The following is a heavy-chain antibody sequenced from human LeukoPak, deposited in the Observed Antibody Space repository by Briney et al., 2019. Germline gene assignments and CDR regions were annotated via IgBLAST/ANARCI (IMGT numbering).Heavy chain of an antibody. CDR2: IKQDGSEK. V-gene: IGHV3-7*01. D-gene: IGHD4-17*01. CDR3: ARVSTNTVTTLQYFDY. CDR1: GFTFSSCW. J-gene: IGHJ4*01. Sequence: GGDLRLSSAASGFTFSSCWMSWVRQARGKGLEWVANIKQDGSEKYYVDSVEGRFSISRDNAKNTLYLQMNSLRAEDTAVYYCARVSTNTVTTLQYFDYWGQGTVVTVSS.